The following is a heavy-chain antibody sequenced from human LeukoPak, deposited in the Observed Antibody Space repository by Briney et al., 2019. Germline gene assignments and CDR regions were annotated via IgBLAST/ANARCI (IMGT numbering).Heavy chain of an antibody. D-gene: IGHD3-22*01. Sequence: SETLSLTCTVSGGSISSGSYYWSWIRQPPGKGLEWIGRIYNSGSTNYNPSLKSRVTISADTSKNQLSLKLTSVTAADTAFYYCARHSFYDNDGYPLDPWGQGTLVTVAS. V-gene: IGHV4-61*02. CDR1: GGSISSGSYY. J-gene: IGHJ5*02. CDR3: ARHSFYDNDGYPLDP. CDR2: IYNSGST.